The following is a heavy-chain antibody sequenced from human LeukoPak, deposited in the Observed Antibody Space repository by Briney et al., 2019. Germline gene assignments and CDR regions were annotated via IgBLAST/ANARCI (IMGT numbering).Heavy chain of an antibody. D-gene: IGHD1-26*01. CDR2: IYTSGST. Sequence: SETLSLTCTVSGGSISSGSYYWSWIRQPAGKGLEWIGRIYTSGSTNYNPSLKSRVTISVDTSKNQFSLKLSSVTAADTAVYYCARLPTSGRGPLDDAFDIWGQGTMVTVSS. J-gene: IGHJ3*02. CDR3: ARLPTSGRGPLDDAFDI. V-gene: IGHV4-61*02. CDR1: GGSISSGSYY.